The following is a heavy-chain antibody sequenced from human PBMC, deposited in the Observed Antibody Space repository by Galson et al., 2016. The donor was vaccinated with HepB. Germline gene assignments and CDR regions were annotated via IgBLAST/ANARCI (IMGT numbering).Heavy chain of an antibody. J-gene: IGHJ4*02. V-gene: IGHV4-4*02. CDR2: IFHTGRA. CDR3: ARQHRGGPSDY. D-gene: IGHD5-24*01. CDR1: GGSVSSSDW. Sequence: ETLSLTCAVSGGSVSSSDWWSWVRQPPGQGLEWIGQIFHTGRANYTPSLASRVTISVDTSNNHYSLRLSSVTAADTALYYCARQHRGGPSDYWGQGTLVIVSS.